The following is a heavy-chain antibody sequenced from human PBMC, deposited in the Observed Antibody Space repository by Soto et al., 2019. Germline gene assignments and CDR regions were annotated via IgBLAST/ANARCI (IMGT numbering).Heavy chain of an antibody. J-gene: IGHJ6*02. CDR1: GYNFAAYW. CDR3: ARQYCITTSGYIGMDV. CDR2: IYPGDSDT. V-gene: IGHV5-51*01. Sequence: GESLKISCQGSGYNFAAYWIVWVRQMPGKGLEWMGIIYPGDSDTRYSPSFQGQVSISADKSISPAYIQWSSLKASYTAIYYCARQYCITTSGYIGMDVWGRGTTVTVSS. D-gene: IGHD2-2*02.